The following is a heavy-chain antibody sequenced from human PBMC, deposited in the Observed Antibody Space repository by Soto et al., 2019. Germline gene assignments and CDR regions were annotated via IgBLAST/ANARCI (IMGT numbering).Heavy chain of an antibody. D-gene: IGHD3-16*01. CDR2: ISGFNGNT. CDR1: GYTFNFYG. V-gene: IGHV1-18*01. Sequence: ASVKVSCKASGYTFNFYGITWVRQAPGQGLEWMGWISGFNGNTNYAADLQGRVTMTTDTSTSTAYMELRGLRSDDTAVYYCARIGVSSGHESPDFDSWGQGTPVTVS. CDR3: ARIGVSSGHESPDFDS. J-gene: IGHJ4*02.